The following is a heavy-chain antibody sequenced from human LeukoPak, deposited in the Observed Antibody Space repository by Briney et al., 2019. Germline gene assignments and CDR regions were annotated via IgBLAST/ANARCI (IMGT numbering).Heavy chain of an antibody. CDR2: ICAYNGNT. D-gene: IGHD6-6*01. CDR1: GYTFTSYG. J-gene: IGHJ1*01. V-gene: IGHV1-18*01. Sequence: ASVKVSCKASGYTFTSYGISWVRQAPGQGLEWMGWICAYNGNTNYAQKLQGRVTMTTDTSTCTAYMELRSLRSDDTAMYYCARASGPDSSSAPFQHWGQGTLVTVSS. CDR3: ARASGPDSSSAPFQH.